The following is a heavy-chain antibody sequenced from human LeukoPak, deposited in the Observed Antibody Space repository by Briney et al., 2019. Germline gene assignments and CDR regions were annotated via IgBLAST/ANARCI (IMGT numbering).Heavy chain of an antibody. J-gene: IGHJ4*02. D-gene: IGHD5-24*01. CDR3: ASNVRQLPSY. Sequence: GGSLRLSCAASGFTFSSYGMHWVRQAPGKGLEWVAVISYDGSNKYYADSVKGRFTISRDNSKNTLYLQMNSLRAEDTAVYYCASNVRQLPSYWGQGTLVTVSS. V-gene: IGHV3-30*03. CDR2: ISYDGSNK. CDR1: GFTFSSYG.